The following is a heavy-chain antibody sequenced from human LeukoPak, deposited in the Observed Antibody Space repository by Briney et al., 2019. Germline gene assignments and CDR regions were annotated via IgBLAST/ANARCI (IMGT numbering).Heavy chain of an antibody. V-gene: IGHV5-51*01. J-gene: IGHJ4*02. Sequence: GESLKISCKGFGYCFTSYWIGWVRQMPGKGLEWMGIIYPGDSDTRYSPSFQGQVTMSADKSITTAYLQWSSLKASDTAMYYCARGYCSGGSCYDDYWGQGTLVTVSA. CDR2: IYPGDSDT. CDR3: ARGYCSGGSCYDDY. D-gene: IGHD2-15*01. CDR1: GYCFTSYW.